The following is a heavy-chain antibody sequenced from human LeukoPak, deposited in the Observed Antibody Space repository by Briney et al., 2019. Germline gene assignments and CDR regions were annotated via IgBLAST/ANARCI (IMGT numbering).Heavy chain of an antibody. D-gene: IGHD2-2*01. J-gene: IGHJ4*02. CDR3: VRDPLYSSSRPFDS. Sequence: SETLFLTCVVSGDSISSSNWWNWVRQPPGKGLEWIGDIYHSGSPNYNPSLKSRVTISVDKSKNQFSLKLSSVTAADTAVYYCVRDPLYSSSRPFDSWGQGTLVTVSS. CDR1: GDSISSSNW. V-gene: IGHV4/OR15-8*01. CDR2: IYHSGSP.